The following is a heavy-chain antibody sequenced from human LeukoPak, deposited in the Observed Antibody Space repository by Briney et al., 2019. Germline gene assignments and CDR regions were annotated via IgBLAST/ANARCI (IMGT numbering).Heavy chain of an antibody. Sequence: GESLKISCKGSGYSFTSYWITWVRQMPGKGLEWMGRIDPSDSYTMYSPSFQGHVTISADKSISTAYLQWSSLKASDTAMYYCARGLGMLDFDYWGQGTLVTVSS. CDR2: IDPSDSYT. J-gene: IGHJ4*02. CDR1: GYSFTSYW. CDR3: ARGLGMLDFDY. D-gene: IGHD3-16*01. V-gene: IGHV5-10-1*01.